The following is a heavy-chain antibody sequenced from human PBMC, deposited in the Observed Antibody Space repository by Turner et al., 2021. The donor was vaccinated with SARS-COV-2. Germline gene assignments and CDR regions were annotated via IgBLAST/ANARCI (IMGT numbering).Heavy chain of an antibody. D-gene: IGHD2-15*01. V-gene: IGHV3-30*18. CDR2: ISYDGSNK. CDR1: GSTRGSTFSDFG. Sequence: QVRLVEAGGDEVQPGGSLRLSCAGSGSTRGSTFSDFGMHWVRQAPGKGLEWVAVISYDGSNKYYADSVKGRFTISRDNSKNTLYLQMNSLRAEDTAVYYCAKRGGEYCSGGSCYSGYFDYWGQGTLVTVSS. J-gene: IGHJ4*02. CDR3: AKRGGEYCSGGSCYSGYFDY.